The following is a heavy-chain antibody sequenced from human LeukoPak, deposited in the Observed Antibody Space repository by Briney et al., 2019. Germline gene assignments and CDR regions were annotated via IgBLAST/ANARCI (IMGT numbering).Heavy chain of an antibody. D-gene: IGHD3-16*01. CDR1: GSTFSSYA. CDR3: ARDLGQTAFDY. V-gene: IGHV3-30-3*01. J-gene: IGHJ4*02. CDR2: ISYDGSNK. Sequence: GRSLRLSCAASGSTFSSYAMHWVRQAPGKGLEWVAVISYDGSNKYYADSVKGRFTISRDNSKNTLYLQMNSLRAEDTAVYYCARDLGQTAFDYWGQGTLVTVSS.